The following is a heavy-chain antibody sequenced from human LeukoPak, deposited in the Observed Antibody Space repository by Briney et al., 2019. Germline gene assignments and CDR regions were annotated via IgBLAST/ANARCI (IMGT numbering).Heavy chain of an antibody. CDR3: AKSEEAGWSDAFDI. Sequence: PGRSLRLSCAASGFSFSSYDMHWVRQVPGKGLEWVAVISFDGSNKYYADSVKGRFTISRDNSKNTLFLQMNSLRAEDTAVYYCAKSEEAGWSDAFDIWGQGTMVTVSS. J-gene: IGHJ3*02. CDR1: GFSFSSYD. CDR2: ISFDGSNK. V-gene: IGHV3-30*18. D-gene: IGHD6-19*01.